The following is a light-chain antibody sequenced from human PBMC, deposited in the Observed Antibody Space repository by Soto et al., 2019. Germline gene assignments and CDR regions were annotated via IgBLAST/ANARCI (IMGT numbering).Light chain of an antibody. CDR2: EGN. CDR1: SGGVLSYDG. Sequence: QSDPTQPASVSGSPGQSITISCTGTSGGVLSYDGVSWYQHQPGKAPQLILYEGNKRPSGVSNRFSGHKSGHMASLTISGLQAEDEADYYCGLYAYNSGWIFCGGTKLTV. J-gene: IGLJ3*02. CDR3: GLYAYNSGWI. V-gene: IGLV2-23*01.